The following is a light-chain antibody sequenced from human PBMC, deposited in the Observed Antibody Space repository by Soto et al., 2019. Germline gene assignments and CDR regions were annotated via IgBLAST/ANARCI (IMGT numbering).Light chain of an antibody. Sequence: DIQLTQSPSFLSASVGDRVTITCRASQGISSHLAWYQQIPGKGPKLLIYAASTLRSGVPSRFSGSGSGTEFTLAISSLQPEDFATYYCQQVDGYPHTFGQGTKLEIK. CDR1: QGISSH. J-gene: IGKJ2*01. CDR2: AAS. CDR3: QQVDGYPHT. V-gene: IGKV1-9*01.